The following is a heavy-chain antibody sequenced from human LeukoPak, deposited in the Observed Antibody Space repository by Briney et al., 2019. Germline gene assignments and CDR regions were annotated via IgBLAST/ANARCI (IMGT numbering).Heavy chain of an antibody. V-gene: IGHV1-69*13. J-gene: IGHJ4*02. Sequence: GASVKVSCKASGGTFSSYAIRWVRQAPGQGLEWMGGVIPIFGTANYAQKFQGRVTITADESTSTAYMELSSLRSEDTAMYYCARHDNSQAGTSFLSIDYWGQGTLVTVSS. CDR3: ARHDNSQAGTSFLSIDY. CDR1: GGTFSSYA. D-gene: IGHD3-22*01. CDR2: VIPIFGTA.